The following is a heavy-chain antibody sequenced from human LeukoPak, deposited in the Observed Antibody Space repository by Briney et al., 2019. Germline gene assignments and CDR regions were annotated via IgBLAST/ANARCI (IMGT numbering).Heavy chain of an antibody. V-gene: IGHV3-9*01. D-gene: IGHD5-18*01. J-gene: IGHJ4*02. CDR3: ARAGYNYGYDSSH. CDR2: ITWNSDTI. Sequence: SGRSLRLSCAASGFTFDDYAMHWVRQAPGKGLEWVSGITWNSDTIGYADSVKGRFTISRDNARNSLYLQMNSLRAEDTAVYYCARAGYNYGYDSSHWGQGTLVTVSS. CDR1: GFTFDDYA.